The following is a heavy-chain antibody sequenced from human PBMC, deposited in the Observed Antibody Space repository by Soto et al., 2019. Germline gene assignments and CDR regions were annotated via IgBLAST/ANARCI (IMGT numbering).Heavy chain of an antibody. CDR3: ALVVAATPERLAPDY. V-gene: IGHV1-18*01. D-gene: IGHD2-15*01. CDR2: ISAYNGNT. Sequence: GASVKVSCKASGYTFTSYGISWVRQAPGQGLEWMGWISAYNGNTNYAQKLQGRVTMTTDTSTSTAYMELRSLRSDDTAVYYCALVVAATPERLAPDYWGQGTLVTVSS. CDR1: GYTFTSYG. J-gene: IGHJ4*02.